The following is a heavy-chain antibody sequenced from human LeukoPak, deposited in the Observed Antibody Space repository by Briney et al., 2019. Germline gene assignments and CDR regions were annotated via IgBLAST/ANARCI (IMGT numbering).Heavy chain of an antibody. D-gene: IGHD3-22*01. Sequence: SETLSLTCTVSGGSISSYYWSWIRQPPGKGLEWIGYIYYSGSTNYNPSLKSRVTISLDTSKNQFSLKLSSVTAADTAVHYCVRQSSYYDTSGRIPYAFDIWGQGTMVTVSS. V-gene: IGHV4-59*08. CDR1: GGSISSYY. J-gene: IGHJ3*02. CDR3: VRQSSYYDTSGRIPYAFDI. CDR2: IYYSGST.